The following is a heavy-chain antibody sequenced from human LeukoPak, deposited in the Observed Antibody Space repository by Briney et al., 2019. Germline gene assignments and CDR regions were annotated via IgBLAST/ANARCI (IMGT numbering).Heavy chain of an antibody. D-gene: IGHD1-26*01. Sequence: PGGSLRLSCAASGFTFSSYGMHWVRQAPGKGLEWVAVISYDENNKYYADSVEGRFTISRDNSKNTLYLQMNSLRAEDTAVYYCARGGSYYVSDLDYWGQGTLATVPS. V-gene: IGHV3-30*19. CDR3: ARGGSYYVSDLDY. CDR2: ISYDENNK. J-gene: IGHJ4*02. CDR1: GFTFSSYG.